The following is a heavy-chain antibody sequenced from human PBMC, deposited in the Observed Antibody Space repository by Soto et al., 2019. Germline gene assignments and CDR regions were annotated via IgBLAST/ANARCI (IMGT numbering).Heavy chain of an antibody. J-gene: IGHJ5*02. CDR1: GYTFTTFG. Sequence: ASVKVSCKSSGYTFTTFGITWMRQAPGQGLEWMGWISGFNGYTNYAPKFKGRVTMATDTSTGTAYMELRSLRSDDTAVYYCAGDRPYSSNNVGVEPWGQGTLVTVSS. V-gene: IGHV1-18*01. CDR2: ISGFNGYT. D-gene: IGHD6-13*01. CDR3: AGDRPYSSNNVGVEP.